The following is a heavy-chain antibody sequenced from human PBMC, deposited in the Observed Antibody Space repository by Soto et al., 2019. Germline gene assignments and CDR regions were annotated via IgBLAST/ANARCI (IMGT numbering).Heavy chain of an antibody. D-gene: IGHD6-13*01. CDR3: ARRGSSSWYEATVGDYYYYYGMDV. CDR1: GYTFTSYG. Sequence: ASVKVSCKASGYTFTSYGISWVRQAPGQGLEWMGWISAYNGNTNYAQKLQGRVTMTTDTSTSTAYMELRSLRSDDTAVYYCARRGSSSWYEATVGDYYYYYGMDVWGQGTTVTVSS. V-gene: IGHV1-18*01. CDR2: ISAYNGNT. J-gene: IGHJ6*02.